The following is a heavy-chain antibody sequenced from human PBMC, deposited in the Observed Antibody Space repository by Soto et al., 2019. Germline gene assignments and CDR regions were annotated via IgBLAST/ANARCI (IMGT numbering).Heavy chain of an antibody. CDR2: INPNSGDT. CDR3: ARDPAPTDCSGGSCYSRGFDY. V-gene: IGHV1-2*02. D-gene: IGHD2-15*01. J-gene: IGHJ4*01. CDR1: GYTFTGYY. Sequence: SSVKVSCKASGYTFTGYYMHWVRQAPGQGLEWMGWINPNSGDTNYAQKFQGRVTMTRDTSISTAYMELSRLRSDDTAVYYCARDPAPTDCSGGSCYSRGFDYWGHGTLVTAPQ.